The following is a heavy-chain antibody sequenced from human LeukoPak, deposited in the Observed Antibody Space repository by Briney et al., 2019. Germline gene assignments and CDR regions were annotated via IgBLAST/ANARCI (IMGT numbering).Heavy chain of an antibody. CDR3: AREEGSYPESLDY. CDR2: INPNSGDT. V-gene: IGHV1-2*02. CDR1: GYTFTGYY. D-gene: IGHD1-26*01. J-gene: IGHJ4*02. Sequence: ASVKVSCKASGYTFTGYYIHWVRQAPGQGLEWMGWINPNSGDTNYAQKFQGRVTVTRDTSISTAYMELNRLTSDDTAVYYCAREEGSYPESLDYWGQGTLVTVSS.